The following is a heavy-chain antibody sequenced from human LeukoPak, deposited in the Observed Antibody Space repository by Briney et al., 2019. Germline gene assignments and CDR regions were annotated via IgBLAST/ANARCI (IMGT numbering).Heavy chain of an antibody. Sequence: TGGSLRLSCEASGFSLSNHWMHWVRQAPGKGLVWVAHIDPDWSVANYGDSVKGRFTISRDNAKNTLYLQMDSLRAEDTAVYYCARELGRGGSAFDVWGQGTMVTVSS. V-gene: IGHV3-74*01. CDR3: ARELGRGGSAFDV. D-gene: IGHD3-16*01. CDR2: IDPDWSVA. CDR1: GFSLSNHW. J-gene: IGHJ3*01.